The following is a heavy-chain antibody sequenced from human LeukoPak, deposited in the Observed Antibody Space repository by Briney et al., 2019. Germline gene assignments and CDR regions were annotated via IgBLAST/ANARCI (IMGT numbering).Heavy chain of an antibody. Sequence: PGGSLRLSCVVSGITFSGYSMIWVRQARAKGLEWLSVMTTSGNTIFYAESVKDRFTISRDNAKKSLYLQMNSLRDEDTAVYYCARVGGATAVTMYFEYWGQGTLVTVSS. D-gene: IGHD1-26*01. CDR3: ARVGGATAVTMYFEY. CDR1: GITFSGYS. V-gene: IGHV3-48*02. CDR2: MTTSGNTI. J-gene: IGHJ4*02.